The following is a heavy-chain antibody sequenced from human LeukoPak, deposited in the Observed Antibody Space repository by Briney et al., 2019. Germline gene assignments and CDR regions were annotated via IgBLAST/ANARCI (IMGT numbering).Heavy chain of an antibody. J-gene: IGHJ6*03. D-gene: IGHD3-16*01. CDR1: GGSITSHF. Sequence: SETLSLTCTVSGGSITSHFWTWIRQAPGKGLEWVGYVSKSGSTNYNPSLQSRITISVDTSKNQFFLKLTSMTAADTAVYYCARGSLGYYYYYMDVWGKGTTVTVSS. CDR3: ARGSLGYYYYYMDV. V-gene: IGHV4-4*08. CDR2: VSKSGST.